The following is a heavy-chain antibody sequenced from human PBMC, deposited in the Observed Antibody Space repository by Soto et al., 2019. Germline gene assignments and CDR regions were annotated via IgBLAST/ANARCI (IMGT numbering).Heavy chain of an antibody. V-gene: IGHV1-58*02. J-gene: IGHJ6*02. Sequence: SVKVSCKASGFTFTSSAMQWVRQARGQRLEWIGWIVVGSGNTNYAQKFQERVTITRDMSTSTAYMELSSLRSEDTAVYYCASGAGTTLYYYYGMDVWGQGTTVTVAS. D-gene: IGHD1-7*01. CDR3: ASGAGTTLYYYYGMDV. CDR1: GFTFTSSA. CDR2: IVVGSGNT.